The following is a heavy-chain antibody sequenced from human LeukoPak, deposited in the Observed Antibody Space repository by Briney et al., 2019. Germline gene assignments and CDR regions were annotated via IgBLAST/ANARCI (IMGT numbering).Heavy chain of an antibody. V-gene: IGHV3-49*04. CDR3: ARDDSPDDY. J-gene: IGHJ4*02. CDR2: IRKKAYGGTT. D-gene: IGHD3-22*01. CDR1: GFTFGAYR. Sequence: PGGSLRLSCTASGFTFGAYRMSWVRQTPGEGLEWVGFIRKKAYGGTTEYAASVKGRFTISRDDSKSIAYLQMNSLKTEDKAVYYCARDDSPDDYWGQGTLVTVSS.